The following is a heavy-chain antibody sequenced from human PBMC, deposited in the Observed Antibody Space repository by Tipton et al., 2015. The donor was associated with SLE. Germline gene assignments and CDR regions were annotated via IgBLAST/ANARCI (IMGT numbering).Heavy chain of an antibody. V-gene: IGHV3-11*01. CDR3: ARRTPTVRYFDAFDI. D-gene: IGHD1-14*01. J-gene: IGHJ3*02. CDR1: GFTFSDYY. Sequence: SLRLSCAASGFTFSDYYMSWIRQAPGKGLERVSYISSSGSTIYYADSVKGRFTISRDNAKNSLYLQMNSLRAEDTAVYYCARRTPTVRYFDAFDIWGQGTMVTVSS. CDR2: ISSSGSTI.